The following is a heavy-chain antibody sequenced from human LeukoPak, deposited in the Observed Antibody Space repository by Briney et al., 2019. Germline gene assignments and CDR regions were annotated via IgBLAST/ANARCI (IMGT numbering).Heavy chain of an antibody. V-gene: IGHV1-2*02. J-gene: IGHJ5*02. CDR3: ARDEGSSWYNWFDP. CDR2: INPNSGGT. CDR1: GYTFTDWY. Sequence: GASVKVSCKASGYTFTDWYLHWVRQAPGQGLEWMGWINPNSGGTNYAQKFQGRVTMTRDTSISTAYMELSRLRSDDTAVYYCARDEGSSWYNWFDPWGQGTLVTVSS. D-gene: IGHD6-13*01.